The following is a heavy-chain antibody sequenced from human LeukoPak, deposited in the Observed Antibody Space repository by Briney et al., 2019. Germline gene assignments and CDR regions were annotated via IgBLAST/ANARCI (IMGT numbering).Heavy chain of an antibody. V-gene: IGHV1-69*04. CDR2: IIPILGIA. J-gene: IGHJ4*02. CDR3: ARHHYDTKAPFDY. Sequence: SVKVSCKASGGTFSSYAISWVRQAPGQGLEWMGRIIPILGIANYAQKFQGRVTITADKSTSTAYMELSSLRSEDTAVYYRARHHYDTKAPFDYWGQGTLVTVSS. D-gene: IGHD3-22*01. CDR1: GGTFSSYA.